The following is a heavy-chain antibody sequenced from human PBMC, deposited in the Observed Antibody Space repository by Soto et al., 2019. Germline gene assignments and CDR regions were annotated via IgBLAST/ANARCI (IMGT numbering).Heavy chain of an antibody. CDR3: ARGHSTDCSNGVCSFFYNHEMDV. V-gene: IGHV1-2*04. J-gene: IGHJ6*02. D-gene: IGHD2-8*01. CDR1: GYSFTDYH. CDR2: INPKSGGT. Sequence: ASVKVSWKAAGYSFTDYHIHCGRQARGQGLEWLGRINPKSGGTSTAQRFQGWVTMTRDRSISTVYMELTRLRSDDTAVYFCARGHSTDCSNGVCSFFYNHEMDVWGQGTTVTVSS.